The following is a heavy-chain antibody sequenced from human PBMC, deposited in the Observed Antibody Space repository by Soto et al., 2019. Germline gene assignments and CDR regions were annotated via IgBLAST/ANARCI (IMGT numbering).Heavy chain of an antibody. V-gene: IGHV3-23*01. J-gene: IGHJ4*02. D-gene: IGHD4-17*01. CDR2: ISGTGGTT. CDR1: GFTFSSYA. Sequence: EVQLLESGGDLVQPGGSLRLSCATSGFTFSSYAMTWVRQAPGKGPEWVSVISGTGGTTYYADAVKGRFTISRDNAKNTLYLQMNSLRAEDTAVYYCAKDVKTAVARAYDYWGQGTLVTVSP. CDR3: AKDVKTAVARAYDY.